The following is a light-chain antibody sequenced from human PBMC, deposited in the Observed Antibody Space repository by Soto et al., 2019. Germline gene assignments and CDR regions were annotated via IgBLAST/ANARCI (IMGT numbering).Light chain of an antibody. Sequence: QSVLTQSPSASASLGASVKLTCTLSSGHSSYAIAWHQQQPEKGPRFLMKLNSDGSHTKGDGIPDRFSGSSSGAERYLTISSLQSEDEADYYCKTWGTGTYWVFGGGTKLTVL. V-gene: IGLV4-69*01. J-gene: IGLJ3*02. CDR1: SGHSSYA. CDR3: KTWGTGTYWV. CDR2: LNSDGSH.